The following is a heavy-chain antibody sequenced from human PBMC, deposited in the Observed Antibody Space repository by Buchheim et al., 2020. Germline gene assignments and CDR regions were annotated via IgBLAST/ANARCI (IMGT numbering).Heavy chain of an antibody. J-gene: IGHJ4*02. CDR2: ISYGGSNE. V-gene: IGHV3-30*18. D-gene: IGHD3-22*01. CDR1: GFTFSSYA. CDR3: AKPHLPRTDSSGKAPGV. Sequence: QVQLVESGGGVVQPGRSLRLSCAASGFTFSSYAMHWVRQAPGKGLEWVAVISYGGSNEYYADSVKGRFTISRDNSKNTLYLQMNSLRGEDTAVYYCAKPHLPRTDSSGKAPGVWGQGTL.